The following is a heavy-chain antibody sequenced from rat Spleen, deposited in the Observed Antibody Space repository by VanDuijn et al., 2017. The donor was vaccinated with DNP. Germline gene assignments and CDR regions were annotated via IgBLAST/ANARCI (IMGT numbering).Heavy chain of an antibody. CDR2: ISYDGSST. CDR1: GFTFSDYA. J-gene: IGHJ1*01. Sequence: EVQLVESGGGLLQPGRSLKLSCAASGFTFSDYAMAWVRQSPKKGLEWVATISYDGSSTYYRDSVKGRFTISRDNAKSTLYLQMDSLRSEDTATYYCARQLQYWYFDFWGPGTMVTVSS. D-gene: IGHD1-1*01. V-gene: IGHV5-7*01. CDR3: ARQLQYWYFDF.